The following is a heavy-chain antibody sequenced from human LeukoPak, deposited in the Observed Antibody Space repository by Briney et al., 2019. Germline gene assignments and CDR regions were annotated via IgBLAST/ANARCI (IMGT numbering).Heavy chain of an antibody. J-gene: IGHJ4*02. D-gene: IGHD3-22*01. Sequence: PSETLSLTCAVYGGCFSGYYWSWIRQPPGKGLEWIGEINHSGSTNYNPSLKSRVTIAVGKYKKQFSLMLSTVPAADTAVYYCASRRSSDYYDSSGYASLDYWGQGTLVTVSS. V-gene: IGHV4-34*01. CDR2: INHSGST. CDR3: ASRRSSDYYDSSGYASLDY. CDR1: GGCFSGYY.